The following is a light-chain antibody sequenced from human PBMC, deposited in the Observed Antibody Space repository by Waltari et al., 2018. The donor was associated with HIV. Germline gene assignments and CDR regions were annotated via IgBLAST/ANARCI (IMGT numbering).Light chain of an antibody. CDR2: LNSDGSH. Sequence: QLVLTQSPSASASLGASVKLTCTLRSGHSNYAIASHQQQPEQGPRYLLKLNSDGSHYKGDGIPDRFSGSSSGAERYLTISSLQSEDEADYYCQTWGTGMVFGGGTKLTVL. V-gene: IGLV4-69*01. CDR3: QTWGTGMV. CDR1: SGHSNYA. J-gene: IGLJ3*02.